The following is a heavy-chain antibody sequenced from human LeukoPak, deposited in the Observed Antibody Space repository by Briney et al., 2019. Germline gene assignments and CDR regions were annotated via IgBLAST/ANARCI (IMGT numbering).Heavy chain of an antibody. CDR2: VYSSWST. D-gene: IGHD5-18*01. CDR3: ARDSLFDTNWFDP. CDR1: GGSISSFY. J-gene: IGHJ5*02. V-gene: IGHV4-59*12. Sequence: PSETLSLTCTVSGGSISSFYWSWVRLPPGKGLEWIGYVYSSWSTNYSPSLKSRVSISVDTSKNQFSLRLSSVTAADTAVYYCARDSLFDTNWFDPWGQGTLVTVSS.